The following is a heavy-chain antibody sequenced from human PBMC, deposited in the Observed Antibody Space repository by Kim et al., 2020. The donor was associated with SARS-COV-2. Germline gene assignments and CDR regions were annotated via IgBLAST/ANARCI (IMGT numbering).Heavy chain of an antibody. CDR3: ARALQLLWFGETDY. V-gene: IGHV3-30-3*01. D-gene: IGHD3-10*01. CDR1: GFTFSSYA. J-gene: IGHJ4*02. CDR2: ISYDGSNK. Sequence: GGSLRLSCAASGFTFSSYAMHWLRQAPGKGLEWVAVISYDGSNKYYADSVKGRFTISRDNSKNTLYLQMNSLRAEDTAVYYCARALQLLWFGETDYWGQGTLVTVSS.